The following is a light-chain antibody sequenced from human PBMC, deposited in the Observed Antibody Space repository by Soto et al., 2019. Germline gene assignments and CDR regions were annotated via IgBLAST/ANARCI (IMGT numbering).Light chain of an antibody. CDR2: AAS. V-gene: IGKV1-39*01. CDR3: QPSYSTPYT. Sequence: DIQMTQSPSSLSASVGDRVTITCRASQSISSYLNWYQQKPGKAPKLLIYAASSLQSGVPSRSSGSGSGTDFTLTISSLQPEDFSTYYCQPSYSTPYTFGQGTKVDIK. CDR1: QSISSY. J-gene: IGKJ2*01.